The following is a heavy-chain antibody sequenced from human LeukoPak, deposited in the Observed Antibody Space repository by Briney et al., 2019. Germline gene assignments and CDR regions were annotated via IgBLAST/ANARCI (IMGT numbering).Heavy chain of an antibody. J-gene: IGHJ4*02. CDR3: ARTGDGYNLWRYYFDY. D-gene: IGHD5-24*01. V-gene: IGHV4-59*01. CDR1: GGSISSYY. Sequence: ASETLSLTCTVSGGSISSYYWSWIRQPPGKGLEWIGYIYYSGSTNYNPSLKSRVTISVDTSKNQFSLKLSSVTAADTAVYYCARTGDGYNLWRYYFDYWGQGTLVTVSS. CDR2: IYYSGST.